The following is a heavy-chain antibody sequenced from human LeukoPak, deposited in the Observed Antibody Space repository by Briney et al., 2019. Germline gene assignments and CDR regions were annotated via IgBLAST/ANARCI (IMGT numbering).Heavy chain of an antibody. J-gene: IGHJ4*02. CDR1: GGSISSYY. CDR3: ARFYCSGGSCYHDY. D-gene: IGHD2-15*01. Sequence: PSETLSLTCTVSGGSISSYYWSWIRQPPGKGLEWIGYIYNSGSTNYNPSLKSRVTISVDTSKNQFSLKLSSVTAADTAVYYCARFYCSGGSCYHDYWGQGTLVTVSS. V-gene: IGHV4-59*08. CDR2: IYNSGST.